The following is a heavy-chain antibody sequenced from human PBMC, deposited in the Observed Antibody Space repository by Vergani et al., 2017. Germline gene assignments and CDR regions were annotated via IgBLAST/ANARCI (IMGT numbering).Heavy chain of an antibody. D-gene: IGHD3-3*01. V-gene: IGHV3-21*01. CDR1: GFTFSSYS. Sequence: EVQLVESGGGLVKPGGSLRLSCAASGFTFSSYSMNWVRQAPGKGLEWVSSISSSSSYIYYADSVKCRFTISRDNAKNSLYLQMNSLRAEDTAVYYCARDESNYYDFWSGYYRVGVYFDYWGQGTLVTVSS. J-gene: IGHJ4*02. CDR2: ISSSSSYI. CDR3: ARDESNYYDFWSGYYRVGVYFDY.